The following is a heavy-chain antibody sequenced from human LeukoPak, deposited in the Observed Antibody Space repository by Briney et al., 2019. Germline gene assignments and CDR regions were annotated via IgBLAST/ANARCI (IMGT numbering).Heavy chain of an antibody. Sequence: ASVKVSCKASGYTFTSYGISWVRQAPGQGLEWMGWISTYNANTNYAQKLQGRVTITTDTSTSTAYMEMRSLRSGDTAVYYCARDDCSGGSCYQGDYWGQGTLVTVSS. D-gene: IGHD2-15*01. V-gene: IGHV1-18*01. CDR2: ISTYNANT. CDR1: GYTFTSYG. CDR3: ARDDCSGGSCYQGDY. J-gene: IGHJ4*02.